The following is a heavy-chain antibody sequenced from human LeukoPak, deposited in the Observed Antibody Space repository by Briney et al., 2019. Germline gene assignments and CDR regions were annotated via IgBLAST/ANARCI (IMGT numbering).Heavy chain of an antibody. J-gene: IGHJ4*02. CDR2: IGGSNGIT. D-gene: IGHD3-22*01. Sequence: GGSLRLSCAASRFTFNSYAMSWVRQAPGKGLEWVSVIGGSNGITFYADSVKGRFTISRDNAKNSLYLQMNSLRAEDTAVYYCARDRYYYDSSGYYRYFDYWGQGTLVTVSS. CDR1: RFTFNSYA. CDR3: ARDRYYYDSSGYYRYFDY. V-gene: IGHV3-23*01.